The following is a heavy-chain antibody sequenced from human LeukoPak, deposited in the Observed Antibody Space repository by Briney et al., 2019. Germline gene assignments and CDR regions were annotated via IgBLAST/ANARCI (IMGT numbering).Heavy chain of an antibody. D-gene: IGHD4-17*01. CDR2: IKTDGSAK. CDR1: GFTFSGHW. J-gene: IGHJ4*02. CDR3: ARHGDYNFDY. Sequence: GGSLRLSCAASGFTFSGHWMGWVRQAPGKGLEWVANIKTDGSAKYYVDSVKGRFTNSRDNAKNSLYLLMNSLRAEDTAVYYCARHGDYNFDYWGQGTLVTVSS. V-gene: IGHV3-7*01.